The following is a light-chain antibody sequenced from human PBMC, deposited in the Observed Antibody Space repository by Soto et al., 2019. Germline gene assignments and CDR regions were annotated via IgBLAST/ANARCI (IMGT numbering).Light chain of an antibody. J-gene: IGLJ3*02. CDR3: QTWGTGIQV. Sequence: QLVLTQSPSASASLGASVKLTCTLSSGHSSYAIAWHQQQPKKGPRYLMKLNSDGSHSKGDGIPDRFSGSSSGAERYLTISSLQSEDEADYYCQTWGTGIQVFGGGTKLTVL. V-gene: IGLV4-69*01. CDR1: SGHSSYA. CDR2: LNSDGSH.